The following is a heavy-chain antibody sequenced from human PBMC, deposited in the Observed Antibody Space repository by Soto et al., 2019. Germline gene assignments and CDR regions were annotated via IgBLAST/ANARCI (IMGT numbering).Heavy chain of an antibody. CDR1: GFTFSSYE. CDR3: ARASKDIVLMVYAYQHWYFEL. CDR2: ISSSGSTI. Sequence: PGGSLRLSCAASGFTFSSYEMNWVRQAPGKGLEWVSYISSSGSTIYYADSVKGRFTISRDNAKNSLYLQMNSLRAEDTAVYYCARASKDIVLMVYAYQHWYFELWGRGTLVTVSS. V-gene: IGHV3-48*03. D-gene: IGHD2-8*01. J-gene: IGHJ2*01.